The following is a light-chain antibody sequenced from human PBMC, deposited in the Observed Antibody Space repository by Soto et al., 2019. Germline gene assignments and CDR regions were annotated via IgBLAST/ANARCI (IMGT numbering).Light chain of an antibody. Sequence: QSVLTQPASVSGSPRQSITISCTGTSSDVGGYNYVSWYQQHPGKVPKLMIYDVNNRPSGVSDRFSGSKSGNTASLTISGLQAEDEADYYCSSYTSSSTDVFGTGTKLTVL. J-gene: IGLJ1*01. V-gene: IGLV2-14*01. CDR3: SSYTSSSTDV. CDR1: SSDVGGYNY. CDR2: DVN.